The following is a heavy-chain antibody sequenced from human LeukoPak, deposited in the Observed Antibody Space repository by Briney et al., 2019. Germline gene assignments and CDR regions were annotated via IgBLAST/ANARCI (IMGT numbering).Heavy chain of an antibody. D-gene: IGHD3-3*01. CDR2: IYYSGST. Sequence: SETLSLTCTVSGGSISSSYWSWIRQPPGKGLGRIGYIYYSGSTNYNPSFKSQVTISVDTSKNQFSLKLSSVTAADTAVYYCARASMDFWSAYYYMDVWGNGTTVTVSS. J-gene: IGHJ6*03. V-gene: IGHV4-59*01. CDR3: ARASMDFWSAYYYMDV. CDR1: GGSISSSY.